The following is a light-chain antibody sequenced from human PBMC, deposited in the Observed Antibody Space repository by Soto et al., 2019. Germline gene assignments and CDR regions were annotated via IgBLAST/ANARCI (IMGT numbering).Light chain of an antibody. CDR1: SSDVGGYKY. CDR3: SSYTRTGTRV. J-gene: IGLJ2*01. V-gene: IGLV2-14*01. Sequence: QSVLTQPASVSGSPGQSIPLSCTATSSDVGGYKYVAWNQNHTGKAPKLMIYDVRSLPSVISNSFSGSKSGNTASLIISGLHAEDEGHYYWSSYTRTGTRVFGGGTKLTFL. CDR2: DVR.